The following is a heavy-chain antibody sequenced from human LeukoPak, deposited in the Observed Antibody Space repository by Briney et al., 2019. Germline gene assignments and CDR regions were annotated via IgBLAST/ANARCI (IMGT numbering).Heavy chain of an antibody. CDR2: ISASGGST. J-gene: IGHJ4*02. CDR1: GFTFSSHA. V-gene: IGHV3-23*01. CDR3: AKDLSHSSGWYNY. Sequence: GGSLRLSCAASGFTFSSHAMSWVRQAPGKGLEWVSAISASGGSTYYADSVKGRFTISRDTSRNTLHLRMSSLRDEDTAVYYCAKDLSHSSGWYNYWGQGTLVTVSS. D-gene: IGHD6-19*01.